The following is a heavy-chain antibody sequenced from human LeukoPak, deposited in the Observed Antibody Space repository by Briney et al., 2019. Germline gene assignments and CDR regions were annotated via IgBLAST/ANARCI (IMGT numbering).Heavy chain of an antibody. Sequence: GASVKVSCKASGYTFTNHAMHWVRQAPGQRLEWMGWINAGNGNTKYSQKFQGRVTITRDTSASTAYMELSSLRSEDTAVYYCARVGAAAGPYYFDYWGQGTLVTVSS. CDR3: ARVGAAAGPYYFDY. CDR1: GYTFTNHA. J-gene: IGHJ4*02. V-gene: IGHV1-3*01. D-gene: IGHD6-13*01. CDR2: INAGNGNT.